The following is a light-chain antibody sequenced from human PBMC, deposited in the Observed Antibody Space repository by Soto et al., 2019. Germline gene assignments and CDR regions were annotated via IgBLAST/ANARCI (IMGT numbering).Light chain of an antibody. J-gene: IGKJ4*01. CDR3: QQYGSSPLT. V-gene: IGKV3-20*01. CDR2: GAS. CDR1: QSVSNSY. Sequence: EIVLTQSPGTLSLSPGERATLSCRASQSVSNSYLAWYQQKPGQAPRLLIYGASSRATGIPDRFSGSGSGTDFTLTISRLEPEDFAVYYCQQYGSSPLTCGGGTKVEIK.